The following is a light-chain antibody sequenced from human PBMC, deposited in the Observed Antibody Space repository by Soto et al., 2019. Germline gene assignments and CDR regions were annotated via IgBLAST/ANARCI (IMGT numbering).Light chain of an antibody. CDR3: QLET. V-gene: IGKV3-20*01. Sequence: EIVLTQSPGTLSLSPGERATLSCRASQSVSSSYLAWYQQKPGQAPRLLIYGASSRATGIPDRFSGSGSGTDFTLTISRLEPEDFAVHYCQLETFGGGTKVDIK. CDR1: QSVSSSY. CDR2: GAS. J-gene: IGKJ4*01.